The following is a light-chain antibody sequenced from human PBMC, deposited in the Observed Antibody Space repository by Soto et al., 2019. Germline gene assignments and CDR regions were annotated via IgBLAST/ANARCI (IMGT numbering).Light chain of an antibody. Sequence: QSVLPQPASGSGSPGQSITISCTGTSSDVGSYNLVSWYQQHPGKAPKLMIYEVSKRPSGVSNRFSGSKSGNTASLTISGLQAEDEADYYCCSYAGSSTFVVFGTGTKVTVL. J-gene: IGLJ1*01. CDR2: EVS. V-gene: IGLV2-23*02. CDR3: CSYAGSSTFVV. CDR1: SSDVGSYNL.